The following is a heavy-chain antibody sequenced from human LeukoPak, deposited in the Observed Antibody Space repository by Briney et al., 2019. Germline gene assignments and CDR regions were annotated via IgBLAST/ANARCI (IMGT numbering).Heavy chain of an antibody. CDR3: AKSPSLGQQYFDS. V-gene: IGHV4-61*02. CDR1: GGSISSGGYF. CDR2: FYASGST. D-gene: IGHD1/OR15-1a*01. J-gene: IGHJ4*02. Sequence: SETLSLTCTVSGGSISSGGYFWSWIRQPAGKGLEWIGRFYASGSTNYNPSLKSRVAMSVDTSQSQFSLKLNSVTPADTAVYFCAKSPSLGQQYFDSWGQGILVTVSS.